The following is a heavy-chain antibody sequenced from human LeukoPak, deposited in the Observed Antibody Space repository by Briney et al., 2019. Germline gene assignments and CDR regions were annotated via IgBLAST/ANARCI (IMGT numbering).Heavy chain of an antibody. J-gene: IGHJ4*02. V-gene: IGHV3-23*01. D-gene: IGHD5-12*01. CDR3: AKDGYSGYGYYFDY. CDR1: GFTFNSYA. CDR2: ISGSGGST. Sequence: PGGSLRLSCAASGFTFNSYALTWVRQAPGKGLEWVSSISGSGGSTYYADSVKGRFTISRDNSKNTLYLQMNSLRAEDTAVYYCAKDGYSGYGYYFDYWGQGTLVTVSS.